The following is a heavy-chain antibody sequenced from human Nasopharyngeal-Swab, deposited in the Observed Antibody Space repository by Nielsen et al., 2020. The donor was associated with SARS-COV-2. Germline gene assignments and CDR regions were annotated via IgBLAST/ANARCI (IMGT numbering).Heavy chain of an antibody. CDR2: IFPYDSDT. CDR1: GYFFNNYW. D-gene: IGHD3-10*01. V-gene: IGHV5-51*01. J-gene: IGHJ4*02. Sequence: GGSLRLSCEGSGYFFNNYWMGWVRQMPGRGLEWMGIIFPYDSDTRYSPSFQGQVTISADVSTKTAYLHWSGLKASDTAMYYCARTEYGSGTNLDYWGQGTLVTVSS. CDR3: ARTEYGSGTNLDY.